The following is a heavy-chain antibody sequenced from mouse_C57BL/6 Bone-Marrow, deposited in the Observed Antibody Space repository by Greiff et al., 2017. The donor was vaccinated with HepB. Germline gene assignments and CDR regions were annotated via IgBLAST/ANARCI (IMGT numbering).Heavy chain of an antibody. J-gene: IGHJ3*01. CDR2: IDPSDSET. Sequence: QVQLQQPGAELVRPGSSVKLSCKASGYTFTSYWMHWVKQRPIQGLEWIGNIDPSDSETHYNQKFKDKATLTVDKSSSTAYMQLSSLTSEDSAVYYCAGNYGDLGEFAYWGQGTLVTVSA. CDR1: GYTFTSYW. V-gene: IGHV1-52*01. CDR3: AGNYGDLGEFAY. D-gene: IGHD2-13*01.